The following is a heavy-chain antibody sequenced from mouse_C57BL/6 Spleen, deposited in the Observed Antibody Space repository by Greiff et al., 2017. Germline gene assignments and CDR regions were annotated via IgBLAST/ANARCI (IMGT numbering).Heavy chain of an antibody. CDR1: GYAFSSYW. Sequence: QVQLQQSGAELVKPGASVKISCKASGYAFSSYWMNWVKQRPGKGLEWIGQIYPGDGDTNYNGKFKGKATLTADKSSSTAYMQLSSLTSEDSAVYFCGRGRPHYSNYGYFDVWGTGTTVTVSS. V-gene: IGHV1-80*01. CDR3: GRGRPHYSNYGYFDV. J-gene: IGHJ1*03. D-gene: IGHD2-5*01. CDR2: IYPGDGDT.